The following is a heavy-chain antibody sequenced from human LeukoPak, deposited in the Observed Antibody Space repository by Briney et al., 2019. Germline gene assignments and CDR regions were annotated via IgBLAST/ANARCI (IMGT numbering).Heavy chain of an antibody. V-gene: IGHV4-34*01. CDR1: GGSFSGYY. D-gene: IGHD4-17*01. J-gene: IGHJ4*02. CDR3: ARTAEGNDYGDSSFDY. Sequence: SSETLSLTCAVYGGSFSGYYWSWIRQPPGKGLEWIGEINHSGSTNYNPSLKSRVTISVDTSKNQFSLKLSSVTAADTAVYYCARTAEGNDYGDSSFDYWGQGTLVTVSS. CDR2: INHSGST.